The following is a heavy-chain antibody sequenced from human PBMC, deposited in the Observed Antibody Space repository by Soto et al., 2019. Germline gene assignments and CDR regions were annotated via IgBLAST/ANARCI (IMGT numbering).Heavy chain of an antibody. J-gene: IGHJ4*02. CDR1: GGTFSSYA. CDR3: ASSIAAAVNYFDY. V-gene: IGHV1-69*13. D-gene: IGHD6-13*01. Sequence: SVKVSCKASGGTFSSYAISWVRQAPGQGLEWMGGIIPIFGTANYAQKFQGRVTITADESTSTAYMELSSLRSEDTAVYYCASSIAAAVNYFDYWGQGTLVTVSS. CDR2: IIPIFGTA.